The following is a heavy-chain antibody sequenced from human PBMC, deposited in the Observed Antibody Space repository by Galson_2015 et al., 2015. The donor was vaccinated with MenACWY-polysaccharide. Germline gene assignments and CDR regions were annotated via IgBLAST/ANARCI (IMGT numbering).Heavy chain of an antibody. Sequence: SLRLSCAASGFTFAIYGMRWVRQAPGKGLEWVSGISGSGGSTYYPDSVKGRFTISRDNPKNTLYLQVNSLRVEDTAVYYCARIRSGSSTWYWFDPWGQGTLVTVSS. CDR1: GFTFAIYG. CDR3: ARIRSGSSTWYWFDP. CDR2: ISGSGGST. D-gene: IGHD6-13*01. J-gene: IGHJ5*02. V-gene: IGHV3-23*01.